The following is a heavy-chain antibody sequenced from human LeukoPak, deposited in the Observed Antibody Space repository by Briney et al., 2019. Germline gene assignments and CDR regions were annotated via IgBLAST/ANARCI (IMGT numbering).Heavy chain of an antibody. V-gene: IGHV4-39*01. CDR2: IYYSGST. J-gene: IGHJ4*02. D-gene: IGHD2-21*01. Sequence: PSETLSLTCTVSGGSISSSSYYWGWIRQPPGKGLEWIGSIYYSGSTYYNPSLKSRVTISVDTSKNQFSLKLSSVTAADTAVYYCARRRPDLALGYWGQGTLVTVSX. CDR1: GGSISSSSYY. CDR3: ARRRPDLALGY.